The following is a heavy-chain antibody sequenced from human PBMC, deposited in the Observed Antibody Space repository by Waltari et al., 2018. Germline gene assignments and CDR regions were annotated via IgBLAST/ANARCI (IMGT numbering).Heavy chain of an antibody. J-gene: IGHJ6*02. D-gene: IGHD6-6*01. CDR3: AREEASSSSSYYGMDV. Sequence: EVQLVESGGGLIQPGGSLRLSCAASGFTFSSYSMNWVRQAPGKGLEWVSSISSSSYIYYADSVKGRFTISRDNAKNSLYLQMNSLRAEDTAVYYCAREEASSSSSYYGMDVWGQGTTVTVSS. V-gene: IGHV3-21*01. CDR2: ISSSSYI. CDR1: GFTFSSYS.